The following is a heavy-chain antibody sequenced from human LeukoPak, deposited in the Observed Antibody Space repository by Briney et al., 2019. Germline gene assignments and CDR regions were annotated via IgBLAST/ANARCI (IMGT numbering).Heavy chain of an antibody. CDR1: GFSFSNAW. V-gene: IGHV3-23*05. D-gene: IGHD1-26*01. CDR3: AKPLGGSYLFDR. CDR2: IEVGGAIT. J-gene: IGHJ5*02. Sequence: PGGSLRLSCAASGFSFSNAWMSWVRQAPGKGLEWVSTIEVGGAITHYAASVKGRFTISRDTSRKILYLQMDSLRPEDTAVYYCAKPLGGSYLFDRWGQGTLVTVSS.